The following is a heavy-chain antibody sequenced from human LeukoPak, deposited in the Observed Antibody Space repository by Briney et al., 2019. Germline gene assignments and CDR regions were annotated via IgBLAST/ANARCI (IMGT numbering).Heavy chain of an antibody. J-gene: IGHJ4*02. V-gene: IGHV1-2*06. CDR2: INPNSGGT. CDR3: ARENKQWSTDY. CDR1: GYTFTVYY. D-gene: IGHD6-19*01. Sequence: ASVKVSCKASGYTFTVYYMHWVRQAPGQGLEWMGRINPNSGGTNYAQKFQGRVTMTRDTSISTAYMELRSLRSDDTAVYYCARENKQWSTDYWGQGTLVTVSS.